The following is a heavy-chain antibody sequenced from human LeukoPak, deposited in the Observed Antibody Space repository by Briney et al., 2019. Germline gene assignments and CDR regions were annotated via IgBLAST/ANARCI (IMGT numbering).Heavy chain of an antibody. Sequence: PSETLSLTCTVSGGSISSSSYYWGWIRQPPGKGLEWIGSIYYSGSTCYNPSLKSRVTISVDTSKNQFSLKLSSVTAADTAVYYCARARYQLLPFDYWGQGTLVTVSS. J-gene: IGHJ4*02. CDR3: ARARYQLLPFDY. D-gene: IGHD2-2*01. V-gene: IGHV4-39*07. CDR1: GGSISSSSYY. CDR2: IYYSGST.